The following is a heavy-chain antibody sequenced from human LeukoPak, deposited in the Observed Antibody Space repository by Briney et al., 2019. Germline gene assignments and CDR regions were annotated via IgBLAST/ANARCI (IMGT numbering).Heavy chain of an antibody. CDR1: GYTFTSYG. CDR2: ISAYNGNT. D-gene: IGHD5-12*01. CDR3: AKATGYGIVATIFDY. J-gene: IGHJ4*02. Sequence: GASVKVSCKASGYTFTSYGISWVRQAPGQGLEWMGWISAYNGNTNYAQKLQGRVTMTTDTSTSTAYMELRSLRSDDTAVYYCAKATGYGIVATIFDYWGQGTLVTVSS. V-gene: IGHV1-18*01.